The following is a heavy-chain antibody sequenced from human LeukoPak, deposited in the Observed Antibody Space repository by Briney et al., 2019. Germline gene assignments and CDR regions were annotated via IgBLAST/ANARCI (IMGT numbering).Heavy chain of an antibody. J-gene: IGHJ4*02. V-gene: IGHV4-31*03. CDR1: GGSINSGGYY. CDR3: ARVLADHKSSYHFEY. CDR2: IYYTGSA. D-gene: IGHD3-3*02. Sequence: SQTLSLTCTVSGGSINSGGYYWTWIRQHPGKGLEWIGFIYYTGSAHYNPSLKSRVTISVDTSKNQFSLKLSSVTAADTAVYYCARVLADHKSSYHFEYWGLGTLVSVSS.